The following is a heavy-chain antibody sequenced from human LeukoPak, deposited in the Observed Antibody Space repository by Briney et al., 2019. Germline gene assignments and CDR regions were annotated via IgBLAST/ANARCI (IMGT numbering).Heavy chain of an antibody. CDR1: GFSFNTYS. CDR3: TRDEARFDF. CDR2: ISSSGSYI. J-gene: IGHJ3*01. Sequence: GGSLRLSRAASGFSFNTYSLNWVRQAPGKGLEWVSSISSSGSYIYYADSVKGRFTISRDNAKKSLYLQMNSLRAEDTAVYYCTRDEARFDFWGQGTMVTVSS. V-gene: IGHV3-21*01.